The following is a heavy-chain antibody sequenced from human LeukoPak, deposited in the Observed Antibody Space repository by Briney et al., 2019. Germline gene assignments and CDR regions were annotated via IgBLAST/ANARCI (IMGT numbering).Heavy chain of an antibody. CDR2: SDTDGDT. D-gene: IGHD6-19*01. J-gene: IGHJ3*01. V-gene: IGHV3-23*01. CDR3: VKARGLSRLAGDAFHL. Sequence: GGSLRLSCVVSRFTSRNSVMSWVRQPPGKGLEWVSSSDTDGDTQYADSVKGRFTMSRDNSKNTLYLQMNNLGSEDMAVYFCVKARGLSRLAGDAFHLWGQGTTVIVSS. CDR1: RFTSRNSV.